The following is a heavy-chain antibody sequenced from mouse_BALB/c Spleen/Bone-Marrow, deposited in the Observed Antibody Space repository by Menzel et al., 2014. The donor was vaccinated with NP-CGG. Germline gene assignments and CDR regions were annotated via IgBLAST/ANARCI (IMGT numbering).Heavy chain of an antibody. CDR2: INPSSGYT. CDR3: ARSNGNYVLAY. CDR1: GYTFTSYT. V-gene: IGHV1-4*01. D-gene: IGHD2-1*01. J-gene: IGHJ3*01. Sequence: VQLQQSGAELARPGASVKMSCKASGYTFTSYTMHWVKQRPGQGLEWIGYINPSSGYTDYNQKFKDKATLTADKSSSTAYMQLSSLTSEDSAVYYCARSNGNYVLAYWGQGTLVTVSA.